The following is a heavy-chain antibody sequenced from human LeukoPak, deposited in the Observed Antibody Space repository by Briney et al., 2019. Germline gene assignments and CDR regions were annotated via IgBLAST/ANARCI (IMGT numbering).Heavy chain of an antibody. J-gene: IGHJ3*02. V-gene: IGHV4-34*01. CDR1: GGSFSGYY. CDR3: AREGCSSTSCYLGAFDI. D-gene: IGHD2-2*01. CDR2: INHSGST. Sequence: SETLSLTCAVYGGSFSGYYWSWLRQPPGKGLEWIGEINHSGSTNYNPPLKSRVTISVDTSKKQFSLKLSSVTAADTAVYYCAREGCSSTSCYLGAFDIWGQGTMVTVSS.